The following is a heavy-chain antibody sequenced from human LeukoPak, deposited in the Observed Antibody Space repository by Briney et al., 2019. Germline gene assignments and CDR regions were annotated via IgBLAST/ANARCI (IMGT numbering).Heavy chain of an antibody. J-gene: IGHJ3*02. D-gene: IGHD2-2*01. V-gene: IGHV1-2*02. CDR3: ARGWDIVVVPAGAFDI. CDR1: GYTFTGYY. Sequence: ASVKVSCKASGYTFTGYYMHWVRQAPGQGLEWMGWISPNSGGTNYAQKFQGRVTMTRDTSISTAYMELSRLRSDDTAVYYCARGWDIVVVPAGAFDIWGQGTMVTVSS. CDR2: ISPNSGGT.